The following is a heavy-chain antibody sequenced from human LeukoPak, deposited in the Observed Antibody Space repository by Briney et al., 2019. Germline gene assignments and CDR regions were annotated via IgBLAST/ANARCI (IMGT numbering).Heavy chain of an antibody. CDR2: IYYSGST. D-gene: IGHD1-26*01. Sequence: SETLSLTCTVSGGSISSSSYYWGWIRQPPGKGLEWIGSIYYSGSTYYNPSLKSRVTISVDTSKNQFSLKLSSVTAADTAVYYCARSGSYFSHFDYWGQGTLVTVSS. V-gene: IGHV4-39*01. CDR3: ARSGSYFSHFDY. CDR1: GGSISSSSYY. J-gene: IGHJ4*02.